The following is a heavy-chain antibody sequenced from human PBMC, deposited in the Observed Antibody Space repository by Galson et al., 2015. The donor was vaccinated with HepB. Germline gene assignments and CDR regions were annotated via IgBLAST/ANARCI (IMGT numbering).Heavy chain of an antibody. CDR2: IWYDGSNK. D-gene: IGHD6-19*01. CDR3: ARDGAVAGTDYYYYYGMDV. CDR1: GFTFSSYG. V-gene: IGHV3-33*01. J-gene: IGHJ6*02. Sequence: SLRLSCAASGFTFSSYGMHWVRQAPGKGLEWVAVIWYDGSNKYYADSVKGRFTISRDNSKNTLYLQMNSLRAEDTAVYYCARDGAVAGTDYYYYYGMDVWGQGTTVTVSS.